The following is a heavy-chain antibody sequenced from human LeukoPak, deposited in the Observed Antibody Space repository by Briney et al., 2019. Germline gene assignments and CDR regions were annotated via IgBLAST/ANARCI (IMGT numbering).Heavy chain of an antibody. CDR1: GDSVSSNSS. CDR2: TYYRSKWYR. V-gene: IGHV6-1*01. D-gene: IGHD1-26*01. J-gene: IGHJ4*02. CDR3: ARGGSYPLDY. Sequence: SQTLSLTCAISGDSVSSNSSWNWIRQSPSRGLEWLGRTYYRSKWYRGYAVSVKSRITINPDTSKNQFSLQLNSVTPEDTTVYYCARGGSYPLDYWGQGTLVTVSS.